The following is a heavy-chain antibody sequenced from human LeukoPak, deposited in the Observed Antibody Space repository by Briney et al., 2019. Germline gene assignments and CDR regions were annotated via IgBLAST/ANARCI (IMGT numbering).Heavy chain of an antibody. J-gene: IGHJ6*03. CDR3: ARGPTDYYYYYYMDV. V-gene: IGHV3-33*01. CDR1: GFTFSSYG. CDR2: IWYDGSNK. Sequence: GRSLRLSCAASGFTFSSYGMHWVRQAPGKGPEWVAVIWYDGSNKYYADSVKGRFTISRDNSKNTLYLQMNSLRAEDTAVYYCARGPTDYYYYYYMDVWGKGTTVTVSS.